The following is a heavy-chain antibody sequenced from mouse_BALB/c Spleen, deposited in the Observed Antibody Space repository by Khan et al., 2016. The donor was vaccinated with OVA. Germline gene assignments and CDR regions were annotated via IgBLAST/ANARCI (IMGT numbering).Heavy chain of an antibody. CDR1: GFSLTNYG. D-gene: IGHD1-1*02. J-gene: IGHJ4*01. CDR2: IWNDGTT. V-gene: IGHV2-6-1*01. Sequence: VELVESGPGLAAPSQSLSITCTISGFSLTNYGVHWVRQPPGKGLEWLVVIWNDGTTTYNSSLKSRLTITKDNSQSQVFLKMNSLQTDDTAIYFCARHPSYHCTIMDSWGQGPSVTVSS. CDR3: ARHPSYHCTIMDS.